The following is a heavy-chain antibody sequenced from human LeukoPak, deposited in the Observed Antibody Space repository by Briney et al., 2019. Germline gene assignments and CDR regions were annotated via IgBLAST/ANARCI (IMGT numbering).Heavy chain of an antibody. CDR2: MNPNSGNT. D-gene: IGHD6-13*01. CDR3: ARGGYSSSWPPTRWFDP. CDR1: VYTFTSYD. J-gene: IGHJ5*02. V-gene: IGHV1-8*03. Sequence: ASVKVSCKASVYTFTSYDINWVRQATGQGLEWMGWMNPNSGNTGYAQKFQGRVTITRNTSISTAYMELSSLRSDDTAVYYCARGGYSSSWPPTRWFDPWGQGTLVTVSS.